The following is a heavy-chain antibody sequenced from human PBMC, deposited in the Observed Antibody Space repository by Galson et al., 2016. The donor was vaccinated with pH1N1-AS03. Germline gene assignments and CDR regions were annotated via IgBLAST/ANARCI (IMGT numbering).Heavy chain of an antibody. D-gene: IGHD3-10*01. CDR1: GGSLSGYF. CDR2: MDPTGRR. CDR3: TRESSGLGRGLDY. J-gene: IGHJ4*02. Sequence: ETLSLTCRVSGGSLSGYFWTWIRQPTGKGLEWIGRMDPTGRRNYKSSLESRVSMSVDTSKNEISLRLTSVTAADTAVYYCTRESSGLGRGLDYWGQGTLVTVSS. V-gene: IGHV4-4*07.